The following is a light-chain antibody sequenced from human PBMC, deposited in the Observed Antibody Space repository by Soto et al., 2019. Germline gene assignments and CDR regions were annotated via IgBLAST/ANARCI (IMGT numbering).Light chain of an antibody. Sequence: QLVLTQSPSASPSLGASVKLTCTLSSGHSSYAIAWHQQQPEKGPRYLMKLNSDGSHSKGDGIPDRFSGSSSGAERYLTISSLQSEDEADYYCQTWGTGIQVFGTGTKLTVL. CDR1: SGHSSYA. J-gene: IGLJ1*01. CDR2: LNSDGSH. V-gene: IGLV4-69*01. CDR3: QTWGTGIQV.